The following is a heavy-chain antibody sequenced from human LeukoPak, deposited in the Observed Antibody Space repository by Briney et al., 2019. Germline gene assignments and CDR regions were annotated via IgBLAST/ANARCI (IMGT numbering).Heavy chain of an antibody. CDR1: GFTFSSYW. D-gene: IGHD3-22*01. J-gene: IGHJ4*02. CDR3: ARANHPTYYDSSGYYQDY. CDR2: ISSDGSGT. V-gene: IGHV3-74*01. Sequence: PGGSLRLSCAVSGFTFSSYWMHWVGQAPGKGLVWVSRISSDGSGTSYADSVKGRFTISRDNAKNTLYLQMNSLRAEDTGVYYCARANHPTYYDSSGYYQDYWGQGTLVTVSS.